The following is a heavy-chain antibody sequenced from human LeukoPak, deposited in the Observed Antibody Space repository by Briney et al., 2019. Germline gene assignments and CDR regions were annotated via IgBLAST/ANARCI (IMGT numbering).Heavy chain of an antibody. CDR3: ARTTEAHSWRTRYYDYYMDV. J-gene: IGHJ6*03. CDR1: GGSFSGYY. Sequence: SETLSLTCAVYGGSFSGYYWSWIRQPPGEGLEWIGEINHSGSTNYNPSLKSRVTISVDTSKNQFSLKLSSVTAADTAVYYCARTTEAHSWRTRYYDYYMDVWGKGTTVTVSS. V-gene: IGHV4-34*01. CDR2: INHSGST. D-gene: IGHD6-13*01.